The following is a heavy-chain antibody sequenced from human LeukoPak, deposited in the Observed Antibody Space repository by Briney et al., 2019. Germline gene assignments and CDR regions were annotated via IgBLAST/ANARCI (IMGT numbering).Heavy chain of an antibody. CDR1: GFTFSSNA. Sequence: GGSLRLSCAASGFTFSSNAMSWVRQAPGKGLEWVSAISGSGGSTYYADSVKGRFTISRDNSKNTLYLQMNSLRAEDTAVYYCAKLRKYYDSSGYRSWYMDVWGKGTTVTVSS. J-gene: IGHJ6*03. V-gene: IGHV3-23*01. CDR3: AKLRKYYDSSGYRSWYMDV. D-gene: IGHD3-22*01. CDR2: ISGSGGST.